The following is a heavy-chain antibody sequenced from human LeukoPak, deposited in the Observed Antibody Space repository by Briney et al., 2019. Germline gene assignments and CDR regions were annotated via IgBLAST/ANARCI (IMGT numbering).Heavy chain of an antibody. Sequence: SETLSLTCTVSGDSINSYYWSWIRQHPGKGLEWIGYIYYSGSTYYNPSLKSRVTISVDTSKNQFSLKLSSVTAADTAVYYCARVPSYDSSGYYVRYWYFDLWGRGTLVTVSS. J-gene: IGHJ2*01. CDR2: IYYSGST. V-gene: IGHV4-59*06. CDR1: GDSINSYY. D-gene: IGHD3-22*01. CDR3: ARVPSYDSSGYYVRYWYFDL.